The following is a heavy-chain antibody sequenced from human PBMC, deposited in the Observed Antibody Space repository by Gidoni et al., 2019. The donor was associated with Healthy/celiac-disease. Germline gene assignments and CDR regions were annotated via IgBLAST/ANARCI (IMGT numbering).Heavy chain of an antibody. D-gene: IGHD5-12*01. CDR2: IYYSGSN. V-gene: IGHV4-59*01. J-gene: IGHJ4*02. CDR1: SSSLRSYY. CDR3: AREGGYSGYDSEWYFDY. Sequence: QLQLQESGPGLVKPSETLSLTCTVSSSSLRSYYWSWIRQPPGKGLEWIGYIYYSGSNNYNTSLKSRVTISVETSKNQFSLKLSSVTAADTAVYYCAREGGYSGYDSEWYFDYWGQGTLVTVSS.